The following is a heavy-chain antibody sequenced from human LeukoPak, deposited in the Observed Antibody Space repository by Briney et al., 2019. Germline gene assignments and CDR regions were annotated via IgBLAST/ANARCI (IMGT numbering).Heavy chain of an antibody. CDR1: GIHFYRHG. Sequence: GSLRLSSAASGIHFYRHGLAWVRQASGKGLEVVSSISSSSSYIYYADSVKGRFTISRDNAKNSLYLQMNSLRAEDTAVYYCARDPTSSWETAFDMWGQGTMVTVSS. V-gene: IGHV3-21*01. D-gene: IGHD1-26*01. J-gene: IGHJ3*02. CDR2: ISSSSSYI. CDR3: ARDPTSSWETAFDM.